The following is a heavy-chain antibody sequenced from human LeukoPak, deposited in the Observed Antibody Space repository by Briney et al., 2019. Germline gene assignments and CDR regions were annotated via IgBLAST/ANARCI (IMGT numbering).Heavy chain of an antibody. V-gene: IGHV3-30*04. D-gene: IGHD6-19*01. CDR2: ISYDGSNE. J-gene: IGHJ4*02. Sequence: GGSLRLSCAASGFTFSSYVMHWVRQAPGKGLEWVAIISYDGSNEYYADSVKGRFTISRDNAKNTLYLQMNSLRAEDTAVYYCARDVPEQWLGSYYFDYWGQGTLVTVSS. CDR1: GFTFSSYV. CDR3: ARDVPEQWLGSYYFDY.